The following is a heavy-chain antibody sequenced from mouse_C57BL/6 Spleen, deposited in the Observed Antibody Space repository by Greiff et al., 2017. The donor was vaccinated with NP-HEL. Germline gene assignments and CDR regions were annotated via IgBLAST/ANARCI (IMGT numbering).Heavy chain of an antibody. CDR1: GFTFSSYT. CDR3: ARRQLRPFYAMDY. Sequence: DVKLVESGGGLVKPGGSLKLSCAASGFTFSSYTMSWVRQTPEKRLEWVATISGGGGNTYYPDSVKGRFTISRDNAKNTLYLQMSSLRSEDTALYYCARRQLRPFYAMDYWGQGTSVTVSS. J-gene: IGHJ4*01. D-gene: IGHD3-2*02. V-gene: IGHV5-9*01. CDR2: ISGGGGNT.